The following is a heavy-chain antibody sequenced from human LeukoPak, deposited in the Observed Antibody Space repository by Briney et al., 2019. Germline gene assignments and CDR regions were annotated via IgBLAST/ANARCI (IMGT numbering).Heavy chain of an antibody. Sequence: GGFLRLSCAASGFTVSSNYMSWVRQAPGKGLEWVSVIYSGGSTYYADSVKGRFTISRDNSKNTLYLQMNSLRAEDTAVYYCAGVKLDRVNTVTTPTPHYYYYYGMDVWGQGTTVTVSS. CDR2: IYSGGST. J-gene: IGHJ6*02. D-gene: IGHD4-4*01. CDR3: AGVKLDRVNTVTTPTPHYYYYYGMDV. V-gene: IGHV3-66*01. CDR1: GFTVSSNY.